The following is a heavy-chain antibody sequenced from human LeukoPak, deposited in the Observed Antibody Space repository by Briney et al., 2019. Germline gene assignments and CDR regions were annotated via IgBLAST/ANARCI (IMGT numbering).Heavy chain of an antibody. CDR3: AGGSREGTIFGVVIDAFDI. CDR2: IIPIFGTA. V-gene: IGHV1-69*13. Sequence: SVKVSCKASGYTFISYGITWVRQAPGQGLEWMGGIIPIFGTANYAQKFQGRVTITADESTSTAYMELSSLRSEDTAVYYCAGGSREGTIFGVVIDAFDIWGQGRMVTVSS. CDR1: GYTFISYG. J-gene: IGHJ3*02. D-gene: IGHD3-3*01.